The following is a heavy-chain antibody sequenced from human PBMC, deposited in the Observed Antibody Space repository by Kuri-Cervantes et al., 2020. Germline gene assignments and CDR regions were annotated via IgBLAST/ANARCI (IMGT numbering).Heavy chain of an antibody. CDR3: ARFIAAAGNPGEN. CDR2: ISASGVNT. CDR1: GFTFSSYA. V-gene: IGHV3-23*01. J-gene: IGHJ4*02. Sequence: GESLKISCAASGFTFSSYAMSWVRQAPGKGLEWVSGISASGVNTYYADSVKGQFTISRDNSKNTLFLQVNSLRVEDTALYYCARFIAAAGNPGENWGQGTLVTVSS. D-gene: IGHD6-13*01.